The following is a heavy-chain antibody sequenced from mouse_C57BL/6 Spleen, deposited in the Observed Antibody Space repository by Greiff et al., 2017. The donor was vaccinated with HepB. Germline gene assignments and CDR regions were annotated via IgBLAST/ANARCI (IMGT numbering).Heavy chain of an antibody. Sequence: VQLQQPGAELVKPGASVKMSCKASGYTFTSYWITWVKPRPGHGLEWIGDIYPGSGSTNYNEKFKSKATLTVDTSSSTAYMQLSSLTSEYSAVYYCAVITTVVADYYAMDYWGQGTSVTVSS. V-gene: IGHV1-55*01. J-gene: IGHJ4*01. CDR1: GYTFTSYW. D-gene: IGHD1-1*01. CDR2: IYPGSGST. CDR3: AVITTVVADYYAMDY.